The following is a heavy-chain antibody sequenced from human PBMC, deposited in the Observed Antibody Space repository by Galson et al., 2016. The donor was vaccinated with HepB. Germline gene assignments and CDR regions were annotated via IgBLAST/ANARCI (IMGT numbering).Heavy chain of an antibody. CDR3: VGLVSQHCSSTSCYDWFDP. Sequence: ETLSLTCTVSGGSVTSTSNYWGWIRQPPGKGLEWIGSIYYSGRAAYNPSVKSRVTMSVETSKNQFSLKVTSVTAADTAVYYCVGLVSQHCSSTSCYDWFDPWGQGTLFTVSS. D-gene: IGHD2-2*01. V-gene: IGHV4-39*01. J-gene: IGHJ5*02. CDR1: GGSVTSTSNY. CDR2: IYYSGRA.